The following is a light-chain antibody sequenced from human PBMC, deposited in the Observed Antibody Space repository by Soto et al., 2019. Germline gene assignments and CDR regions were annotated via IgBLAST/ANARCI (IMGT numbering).Light chain of an antibody. V-gene: IGKV3-20*01. CDR3: QQNGSSPPYL. CDR1: QSVSSNY. J-gene: IGKJ2*01. Sequence: EIVLTQSPGTLSLSPGERATLSCRASQSVSSNYLAWYQQKPGQAPRLLVYGASTRASDIEGRFSGSGSGTAFTLTISRLEPKDFAVYSCQQNGSSPPYLFGQGTKRRSN. CDR2: GAS.